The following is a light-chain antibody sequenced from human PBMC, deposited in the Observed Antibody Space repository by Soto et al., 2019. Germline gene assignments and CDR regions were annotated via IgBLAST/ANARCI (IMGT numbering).Light chain of an antibody. CDR2: DVS. CDR1: SSDVGGYNY. Sequence: QSALTQPASVSGSPGQSITISCTGTSSDVGGYNYVSWYQQHPGKAPKLMIYDVSNRPSGVSNRFSGSKSGNTASLTISGLQAEDEADYYCSSYTSSSTSEVFGGGTKLTV. V-gene: IGLV2-14*01. J-gene: IGLJ2*01. CDR3: SSYTSSSTSEV.